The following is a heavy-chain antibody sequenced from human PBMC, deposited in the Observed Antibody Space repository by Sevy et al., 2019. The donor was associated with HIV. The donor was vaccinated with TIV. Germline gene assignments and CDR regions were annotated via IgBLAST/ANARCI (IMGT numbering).Heavy chain of an antibody. D-gene: IGHD6-13*01. Sequence: GGSLRLSCVASGFTFSDHYMEWVRQAPGKGLEWVGRTRNKADGYTTEYAASVKGRFTISREESKNSLYVQMNSLKAEDTAVYYCATHAGISAAGRVFDYWGHGTLVTVSS. CDR3: ATHAGISAAGRVFDY. J-gene: IGHJ4*01. CDR1: GFTFSDHY. V-gene: IGHV3-72*01. CDR2: TRNKADGYTT.